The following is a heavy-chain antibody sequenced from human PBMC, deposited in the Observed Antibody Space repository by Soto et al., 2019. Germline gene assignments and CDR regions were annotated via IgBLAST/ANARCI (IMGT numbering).Heavy chain of an antibody. D-gene: IGHD3-10*01. J-gene: IGHJ4*02. CDR1: GFTFSDYY. V-gene: IGHV3-11*01. Sequence: QVQLVESGGGLVKPGGSLRLTCAASGFTFSDYYMTWIRQAPGKGLEWISYISSSGSSIYYADSVKGRFTISGDNTKNSLYMQMNNLRTEDTAVYYCATRRYGVGSYLDYWGQGTLVTVSS. CDR3: ATRRYGVGSYLDY. CDR2: ISSSGSSI.